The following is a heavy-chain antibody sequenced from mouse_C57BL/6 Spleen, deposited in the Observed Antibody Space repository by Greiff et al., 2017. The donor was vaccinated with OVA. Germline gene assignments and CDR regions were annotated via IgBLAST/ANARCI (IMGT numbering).Heavy chain of an antibody. CDR2: IRLKSDNYAT. J-gene: IGHJ4*01. Sequence: EVQRVESGGGLVQPGGSMKLSCVASGFTFSNYWMNWVRQSPETGLEWVAQIRLKSDNYATHYAESVKGRFTISRDDSKSSVYLQMNNLRAEDTGIYYCTGGGYSKGNYYAMDYWGQGTSVTVSS. D-gene: IGHD2-5*01. CDR3: TGGGYSKGNYYAMDY. V-gene: IGHV6-3*01. CDR1: GFTFSNYW.